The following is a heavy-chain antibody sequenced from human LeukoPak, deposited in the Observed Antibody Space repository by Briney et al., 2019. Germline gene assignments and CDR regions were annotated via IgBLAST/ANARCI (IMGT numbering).Heavy chain of an antibody. CDR1: GDSISCGVYY. Sequence: PSETLSLTCTVPGDSISCGVYYWGWLRQHRGKGLEWLGYIYYSGSTYYNPSLQSRFTISVDTAKNQFTRKRSAVTAADTAAYYCARAYDFSDSNWFDPWGQGTLVTVSS. J-gene: IGHJ5*02. CDR2: IYYSGST. V-gene: IGHV4-31*03. CDR3: ARAYDFSDSNWFDP. D-gene: IGHD4-11*01.